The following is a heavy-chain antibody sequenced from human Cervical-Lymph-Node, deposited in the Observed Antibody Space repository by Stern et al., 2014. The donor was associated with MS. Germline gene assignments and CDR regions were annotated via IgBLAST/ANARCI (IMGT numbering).Heavy chain of an antibody. V-gene: IGHV3-9*01. CDR2: ISWTSGSM. J-gene: IGHJ6*02. CDR1: RFNFDDYA. CDR3: AKDISSGRWEAQYYYGMDV. D-gene: IGHD6-19*01. Sequence: EVQLVESGGDLVQPGRSLRVSCAGSRFNFDDYAIHWVRQAPGRGLEWVASISWTSGSMEHADSVKGRFTISGDNAKNSLYLQMDSLRVEDTAIYYCAKDISSGRWEAQYYYGMDVWGQGTTVTVSS.